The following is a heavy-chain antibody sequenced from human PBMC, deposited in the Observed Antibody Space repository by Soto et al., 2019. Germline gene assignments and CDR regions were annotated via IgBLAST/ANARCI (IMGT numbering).Heavy chain of an antibody. CDR3: AKAAVSVFHFDY. V-gene: IGHV3-74*01. Sequence: GGSLRLSCAASGFTFSSYWMHWVRQAPGKGLVWVSRINPDGSSTSYADSVKGRFTISRDNAKNTLYLQMNSLRAEDTAVYYCAKAAVSVFHFDYWGQGTLVTVS. J-gene: IGHJ4*02. D-gene: IGHD3-10*02. CDR1: GFTFSSYW. CDR2: INPDGSST.